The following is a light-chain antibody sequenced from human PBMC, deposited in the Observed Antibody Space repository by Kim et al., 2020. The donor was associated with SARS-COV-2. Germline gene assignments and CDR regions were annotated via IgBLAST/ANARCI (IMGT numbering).Light chain of an antibody. Sequence: QPVLTQPSSLSASPGASASLTCTLRSGINVGTYRIYWYRQRPGSPPQYLLRYKSDSDKRQGSGVPSRFSGSKDASANAGILLISGLQSEDEADYYCMISHNGAWVFGGGTQLTVL. V-gene: IGLV5-45*02. CDR2: YKSDSDK. CDR3: MISHNGAWV. CDR1: SGINVGTYR. J-gene: IGLJ3*02.